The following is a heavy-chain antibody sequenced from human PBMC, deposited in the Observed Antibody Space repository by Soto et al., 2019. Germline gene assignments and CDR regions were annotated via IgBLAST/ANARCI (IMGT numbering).Heavy chain of an antibody. CDR2: ISPRGDNI. CDR3: AKGAPPNIGWPYYFET. V-gene: IGHV3-48*02. Sequence: PGGSLRLSCVASGFSPANFPMNWVRQTPGKGLEWISYISPRGDNIYYAESVKGRLTISRDNARNSLFLQMNSLRDQDAALYYCAKGAPPNIGWPYYFETWGQGVPVAVSS. J-gene: IGHJ4*01. CDR1: GFSPANFP. D-gene: IGHD6-19*01.